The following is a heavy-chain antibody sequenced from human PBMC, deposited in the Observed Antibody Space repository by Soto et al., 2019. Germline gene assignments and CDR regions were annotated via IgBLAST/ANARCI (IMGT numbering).Heavy chain of an antibody. Sequence: QVQLQESGPGLVKPSGTLSLTCTVSGGSMSSSNWWNWVRQPPGEGLEWIGEAHHSGRTNYNPSRTRGATTSVDKSKTPSPLPSSSATAPDTAVYYCARSGVTVLDYWGQGALGTVSS. CDR3: ARSGVTVLDY. J-gene: IGHJ4*02. CDR2: AHHSGRT. V-gene: IGHV4-4*02. D-gene: IGHD2-21*02. CDR1: GGSMSSSNW.